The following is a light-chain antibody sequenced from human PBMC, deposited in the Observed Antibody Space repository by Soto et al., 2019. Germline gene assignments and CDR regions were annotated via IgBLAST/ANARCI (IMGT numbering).Light chain of an antibody. V-gene: IGKV1-33*01. CDR2: DAA. CDR3: QQYDDGYT. Sequence: DIQMTQSPSSLSASVGDRVTITCQASQDISNYLNWYQQKPGKAPKLLIFDAANLESGVPSRFRGSGSGTYFTFTISSLQPEDIATYYCQQYDDGYTFGQGTNLEIK. J-gene: IGKJ2*01. CDR1: QDISNY.